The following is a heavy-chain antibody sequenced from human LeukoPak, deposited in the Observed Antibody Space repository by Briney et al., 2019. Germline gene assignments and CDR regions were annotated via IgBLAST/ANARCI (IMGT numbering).Heavy chain of an antibody. CDR1: GGSMSSNTYY. J-gene: IGHJ2*01. CDR2: IYYSGST. D-gene: IGHD2-21*01. Sequence: PSETLSLTCTVSGGSMSSNTYYWGWIRQPPGKGLEWIGTIYYSGSTYYNPSLKSRVTISVDTSKNQFSLKLSSVTAADTAVYYCARALHIVVARPPWYFDLWGRGTLVTVSS. V-gene: IGHV4-39*07. CDR3: ARALHIVVARPPWYFDL.